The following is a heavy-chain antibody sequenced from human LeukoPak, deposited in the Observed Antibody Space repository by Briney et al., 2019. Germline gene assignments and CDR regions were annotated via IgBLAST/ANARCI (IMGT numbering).Heavy chain of an antibody. D-gene: IGHD3/OR15-3a*01. CDR2: MNPNSGNT. V-gene: IGHV1-8*03. CDR1: GYTFTSYD. J-gene: IGHJ3*02. Sequence: GSSVKVSCKSSGYTFTSYDINLVRQPTAQGREWMGWMNPNSGNTGNAQKLQGRVTITSNTSIRTNNMDLNSLRAKDTAVYYCARDGQEDAFDIWGQGTMVTVSS. CDR3: ARDGQEDAFDI.